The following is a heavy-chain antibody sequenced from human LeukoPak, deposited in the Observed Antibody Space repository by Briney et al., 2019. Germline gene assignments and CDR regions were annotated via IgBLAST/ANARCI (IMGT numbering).Heavy chain of an antibody. J-gene: IGHJ4*02. CDR1: GFTFSTYE. V-gene: IGHV3-48*03. CDR2: ITPSGGST. Sequence: PGGSLRLSCVASGFTFSTYEVHGVRQAPGKGLEWLSYITPSGGSTYYADSVKGRFTISRDNAKSSLYLQMNSLRVEDTAVYYCTNHAHEYRGQGTLVTVSS. D-gene: IGHD2-2*01. CDR3: TNHAHEY.